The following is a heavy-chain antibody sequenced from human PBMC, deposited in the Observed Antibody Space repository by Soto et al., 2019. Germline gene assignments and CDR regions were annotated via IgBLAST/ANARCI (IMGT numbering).Heavy chain of an antibody. CDR1: GGTFSSYA. D-gene: IGHD4-17*01. Sequence: SVKVSCKASGGTFSSYAISWVRQAPGQGLEWMGGIIPIFGTANYAQKFQGRVTITADESTSTAYMELSSLRSEDTAVYYCARTTRGDYGSGYYYGMDVWGQGTTVTVSS. CDR2: IIPIFGTA. J-gene: IGHJ6*02. V-gene: IGHV1-69*13. CDR3: ARTTRGDYGSGYYYGMDV.